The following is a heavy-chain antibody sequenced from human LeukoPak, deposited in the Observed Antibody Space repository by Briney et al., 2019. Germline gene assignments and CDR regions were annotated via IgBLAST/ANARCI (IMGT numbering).Heavy chain of an antibody. J-gene: IGHJ6*02. Sequence: SETLSLTCTVSGGSISSYYWSWIRQPPGKGLEWTGYIYYGENTNYNPSLKSRVTTSVDTSMNQFSLKLSSVTAADTAVYYCARVGGSNYYYYGMDVWGQGTTVTVTS. CDR1: GGSISSYY. CDR3: ARVGGSNYYYYGMDV. D-gene: IGHD2-15*01. V-gene: IGHV4-59*01. CDR2: IYYGENT.